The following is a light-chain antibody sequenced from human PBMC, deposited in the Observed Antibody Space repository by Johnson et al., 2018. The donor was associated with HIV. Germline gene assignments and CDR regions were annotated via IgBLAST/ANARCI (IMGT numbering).Light chain of an antibody. Sequence: QSVLTQPPSVSAAPGQKLTISCSGSSSNIGNNYVSWYQQLPGTAPKLLIYDNNKRPSGIPDRFSGSKSGTSATLGITRLQTGDEADYYCGTWDNSLIPVYVFGTSTKVSVL. CDR3: GTWDNSLIPVYV. CDR2: DNN. V-gene: IGLV1-51*01. J-gene: IGLJ1*01. CDR1: SSNIGNNY.